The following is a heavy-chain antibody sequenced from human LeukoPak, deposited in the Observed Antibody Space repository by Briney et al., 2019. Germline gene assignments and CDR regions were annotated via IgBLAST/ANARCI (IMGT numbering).Heavy chain of an antibody. Sequence: SETLSLTCTVSGGSISSYYWSWIRQPPGKGLEWIGYIYYSGSTNYNPSLKSRVTISADTSKNQFSLKLSSVTAADTAVYYCARAAGRTHWGHYFDYWGQGTLVTVSS. V-gene: IGHV4-59*01. CDR1: GGSISSYY. CDR2: IYYSGST. CDR3: ARAAGRTHWGHYFDY. J-gene: IGHJ4*02. D-gene: IGHD7-27*01.